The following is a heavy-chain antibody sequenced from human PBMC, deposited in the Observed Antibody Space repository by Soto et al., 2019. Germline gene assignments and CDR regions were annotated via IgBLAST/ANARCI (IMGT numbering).Heavy chain of an antibody. J-gene: IGHJ6*02. CDR2: LSAYNGNT. CDR3: ARFVVADDYYYYGMDV. Sequence: QVQLVQSGAEVKKPGASVKVSCKASGYTFTSYGISWVRQAPGQGLEWMGWLSAYNGNTNYAQKLQGRVTMTTDTTTSTAYMELRSLRSDDTAVYYCARFVVADDYYYYGMDVWGQGTTVTVSS. D-gene: IGHD6-13*01. V-gene: IGHV1-18*04. CDR1: GYTFTSYG.